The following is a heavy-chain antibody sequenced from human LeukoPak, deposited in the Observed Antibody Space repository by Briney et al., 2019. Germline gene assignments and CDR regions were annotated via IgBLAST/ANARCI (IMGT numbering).Heavy chain of an antibody. CDR2: INSDGSST. Sequence: PGGSLRLSCAASGFTFSTSWMHWVRQARGKGLVWVSRINSDGSSTNNADSVKGRFTISRDNAKNTLYLQMNSLRADDTAVYYCARGRNYGANYYDCWGQATPVTVSS. V-gene: IGHV3-74*01. CDR3: ARGRNYGANYYDC. CDR1: GFTFSTSW. D-gene: IGHD4-17*01. J-gene: IGHJ4*02.